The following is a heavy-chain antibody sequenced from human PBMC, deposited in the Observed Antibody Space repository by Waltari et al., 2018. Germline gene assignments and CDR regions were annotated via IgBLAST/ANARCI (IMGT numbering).Heavy chain of an antibody. V-gene: IGHV3-53*02. CDR2: IETGGYT. CDR1: GFAVSSNY. Sequence: EVQLVETGGGLIQPGGSLRLSCAASGFAVSSNYMSWVRQAPGKGLEWVSVIETGGYTYYAESVRGRFTISRDNSKNMVYLQMNSLRADDTAVYFCARHGYCDYWGQGTLVTVSS. J-gene: IGHJ4*02. CDR3: ARHGYCDY.